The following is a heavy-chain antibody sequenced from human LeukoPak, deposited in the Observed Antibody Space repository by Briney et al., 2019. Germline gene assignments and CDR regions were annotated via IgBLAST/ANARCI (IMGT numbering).Heavy chain of an antibody. V-gene: IGHV3-21*01. D-gene: IGHD2-2*01. J-gene: IGHJ4*02. CDR3: ARAYDVVVPSRDKNAQNFDY. Sequence: SYIYYADSVKGRFTISRDNAKNSLYLQMNSLRAEDTAVYYCARAYDVVVPSRDKNAQNFDYWGQGTLVTVSS. CDR2: SYI.